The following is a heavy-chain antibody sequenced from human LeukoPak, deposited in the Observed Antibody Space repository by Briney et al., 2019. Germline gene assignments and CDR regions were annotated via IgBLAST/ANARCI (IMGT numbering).Heavy chain of an antibody. D-gene: IGHD3-3*02. V-gene: IGHV4-39*01. CDR1: SGSINTDTYY. Sequence: PSETLSLTCTVSSGSINTDTYYWGWIRQPPGQGLEWIGSIFYSGTTYYNPSLKSRVTISVDTSKNQFSLKLNSVTAADTAVYYCARSSLEWLIWDDYWGQGTLVTVSS. CDR2: IFYSGTT. J-gene: IGHJ4*02. CDR3: ARSSLEWLIWDDY.